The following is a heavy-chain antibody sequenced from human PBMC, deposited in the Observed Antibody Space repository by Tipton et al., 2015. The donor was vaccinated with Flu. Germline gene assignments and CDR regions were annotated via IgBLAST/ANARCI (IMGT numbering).Heavy chain of an antibody. CDR1: GGTFGRNA. D-gene: IGHD2-21*01. J-gene: IGHJ6*02. CDR2: IIPVFGAV. V-gene: IGHV1-69*01. CDR3: ARSFWEKKLLWTSYYYYGLDV. Sequence: QVQLVQSGAEMKKPGITVKVSCTVSGGTFGRNAISWMRQAPGQGPEWMGGIIPVFGAVDYAQNFRDRLTVTADESTYTVYMEMSGLGYEDTAVYYCARSFWEKKLLWTSYYYYGLDVWGQGTTVTVSS.